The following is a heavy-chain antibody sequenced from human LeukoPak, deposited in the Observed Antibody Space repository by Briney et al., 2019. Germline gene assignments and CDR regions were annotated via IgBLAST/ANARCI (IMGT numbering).Heavy chain of an antibody. CDR1: GFTFSSYA. CDR2: IYYSGST. D-gene: IGHD3-10*01. Sequence: GSLRLSCAASGFTFSSYAMNWVRQPPGKGLEWIGSIYYSGSTYYNPSLKSRVTISVDTSKNQFSLKLSSVTAADTAVYYRARRAMVRVYYYYYMDVWGKGTTVTISS. J-gene: IGHJ6*03. CDR3: ARRAMVRVYYYYYMDV. V-gene: IGHV4-38-2*01.